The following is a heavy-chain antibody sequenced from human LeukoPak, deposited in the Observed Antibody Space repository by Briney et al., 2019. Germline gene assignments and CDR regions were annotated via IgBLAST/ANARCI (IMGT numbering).Heavy chain of an antibody. V-gene: IGHV3-7*03. D-gene: IGHD2-8*01. CDR1: GFTFSSYW. CDR2: IKQDGSEK. CDR3: ARGPLGHCTNGVCPTNWFDP. Sequence: GGSLRLSCAASGFTFSSYWMSWVRQAPGKGLEWVANIKQDGSEKYYVDSVKGRFTISRDNAKNSLYLQMNSLRAEDTAVYYCARGPLGHCTNGVCPTNWFDPWGQGTLVTVSS. J-gene: IGHJ5*02.